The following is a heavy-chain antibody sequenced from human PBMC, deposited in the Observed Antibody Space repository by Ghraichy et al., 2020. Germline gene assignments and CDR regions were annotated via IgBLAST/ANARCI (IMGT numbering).Heavy chain of an antibody. CDR2: IYYNGYT. CDR3: AMSAFGVVINLSYFDY. CDR1: GGSVSSDSYY. D-gene: IGHD3-3*01. Sequence: SQTLSLTCTVSGGSVSSDSYYWGWIRLTPGKGLEWIASIYYNGYTYYNPSLKSRVTLSVDMSKNQFALKLSSVTAADTAVYYCAMSAFGVVINLSYFDYWGHGTLVTDSS. J-gene: IGHJ4*01. V-gene: IGHV4-39*01.